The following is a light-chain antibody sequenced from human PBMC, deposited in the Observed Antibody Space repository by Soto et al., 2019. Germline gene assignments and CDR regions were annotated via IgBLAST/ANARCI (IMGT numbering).Light chain of an antibody. CDR1: QGISSY. V-gene: IGKV1-8*01. J-gene: IGKJ1*01. CDR2: AAS. Sequence: AIRMTQSPSSLSASTGDRVTITCRASQGISSYLAWYQQKPGKAPKLLIYAASTLQSGVPSRFSGSGSGTDFTLTISCLQSEDLGTYYCQQYYSYPRTFGQGTKVEIK. CDR3: QQYYSYPRT.